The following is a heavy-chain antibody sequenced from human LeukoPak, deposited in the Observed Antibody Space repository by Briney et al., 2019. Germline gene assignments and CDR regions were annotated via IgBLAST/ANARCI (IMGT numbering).Heavy chain of an antibody. Sequence: GGSLRLSCAASGFTFDDYAMHWVRQAPGKGLEWVSGISWNSGSIGYADSVKGRFTISRDNAKNSLYLQMNSLRAEDTALYYCAKGEYSYGPWYYGMDVWGQGTTVTVSS. CDR3: AKGEYSYGPWYYGMDV. CDR1: GFTFDDYA. CDR2: ISWNSGSI. J-gene: IGHJ6*02. D-gene: IGHD5-18*01. V-gene: IGHV3-9*01.